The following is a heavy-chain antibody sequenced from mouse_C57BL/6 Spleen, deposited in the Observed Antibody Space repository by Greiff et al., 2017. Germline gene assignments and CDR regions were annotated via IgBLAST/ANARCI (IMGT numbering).Heavy chain of an antibody. Sequence: VQLQQPGAELVRPGSSVKLSCKASGYTFTSYWMHWVKQRPIQGLEWIGNIDPSDSETHYNQKFKDKATLTVDKSSSTAYMQLSSLTSEDSAVYYCARSRTAQATGDYWGQGTTLTVSS. D-gene: IGHD3-2*02. CDR1: GYTFTSYW. CDR3: ARSRTAQATGDY. V-gene: IGHV1-52*01. J-gene: IGHJ2*01. CDR2: IDPSDSET.